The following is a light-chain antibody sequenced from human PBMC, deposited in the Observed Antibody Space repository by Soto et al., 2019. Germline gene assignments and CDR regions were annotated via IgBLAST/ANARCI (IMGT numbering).Light chain of an antibody. J-gene: IGKJ1*01. Sequence: EIVMTQSPATLSLSLGERATLSCRASQSVGSSLAWYQHKPGQAPRLLIYGASARATGIPARFSGSGSGTEFTLTISSLQSEDFAVYYCQHYNDWPTFGHGTKVDIK. CDR1: QSVGSS. CDR3: QHYNDWPT. CDR2: GAS. V-gene: IGKV3-15*01.